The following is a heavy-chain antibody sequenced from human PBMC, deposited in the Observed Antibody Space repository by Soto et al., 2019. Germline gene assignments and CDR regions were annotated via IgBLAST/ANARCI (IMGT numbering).Heavy chain of an antibody. CDR2: INCGGDNT. CDR1: GYTFTTYY. Sequence: DSVKVSCKASGYTFTTYYIHWVRRAPGQGLEWMGIINCGGDNTNKAQKFQGRLTMTRDTSTSTVYMELSSLTSEDTAVYYCARGDGSYYYYGMDVWGQGTTVTVSS. CDR3: ARGDGSYYYYGMDV. D-gene: IGHD1-26*01. J-gene: IGHJ6*02. V-gene: IGHV1-46*01.